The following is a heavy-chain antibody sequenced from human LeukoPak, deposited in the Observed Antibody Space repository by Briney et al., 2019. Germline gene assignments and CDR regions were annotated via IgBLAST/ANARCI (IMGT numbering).Heavy chain of an antibody. CDR1: GFTFSTYA. D-gene: IGHD1-26*01. CDR2: ISGLGGGT. CDR3: AKNAEWELPEYYFDY. V-gene: IGHV3-23*01. J-gene: IGHJ4*02. Sequence: GGSLRLSCAASGFTFSTYAMSWVRQAPGKGLEWVSTISGLGGGTYYADSVKGRFTISRVNSQNTLYLQVNSLRAEDTAIYYCAKNAEWELPEYYFDYWGQGTLVTVPS.